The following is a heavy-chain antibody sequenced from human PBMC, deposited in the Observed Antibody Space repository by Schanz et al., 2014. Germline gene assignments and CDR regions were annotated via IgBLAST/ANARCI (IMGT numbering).Heavy chain of an antibody. CDR1: GFTVNTNY. Sequence: EVQLVESGGGLIQPGGSLRLSCAVSGFTVNTNYMSWVRQAPGKGLEWISSMYINSGSTQYADSVKGRFIISRDSSKNALFLQMNSLRAEDTAVYVCARDGCRDGYNLAFDVWGQGTLVTVSS. J-gene: IGHJ3*01. V-gene: IGHV3-53*01. CDR2: MYINSGST. CDR3: ARDGCRDGYNLAFDV. D-gene: IGHD5-12*01.